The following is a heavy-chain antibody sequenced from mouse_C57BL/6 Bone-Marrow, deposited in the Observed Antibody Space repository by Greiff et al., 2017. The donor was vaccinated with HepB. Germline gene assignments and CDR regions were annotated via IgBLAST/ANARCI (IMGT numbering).Heavy chain of an antibody. J-gene: IGHJ1*03. CDR1: GYTFTDYN. V-gene: IGHV1-22*01. CDR2: INPNNGGT. CDR3: ARDYGSSYWYFDV. D-gene: IGHD1-1*01. Sequence: EVKLQESGPELVKPGASVKMSCKASGYTFTDYNMHWVKQSHGKSLEWIGYINPNNGGTSYNQKFKGKATVTVNKSSSTAYMELRSLTSEDSAVYYCARDYGSSYWYFDVWGTGTTVTVSS.